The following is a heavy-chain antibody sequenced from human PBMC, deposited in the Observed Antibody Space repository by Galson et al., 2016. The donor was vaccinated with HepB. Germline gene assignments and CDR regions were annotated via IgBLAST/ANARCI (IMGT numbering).Heavy chain of an antibody. V-gene: IGHV3-30*04. Sequence: SLRLSCAASGFTFSTYAIYWVRQAPGKGLEWVAGVSYDGSNKYYADSVKGRFTISRDNSENTLYMQINSLRAEDTAVYYCARSLKYYYYAMDVWGQGTTVTVSS. J-gene: IGHJ6*02. CDR3: ARSLKYYYYAMDV. CDR2: VSYDGSNK. CDR1: GFTFSTYA.